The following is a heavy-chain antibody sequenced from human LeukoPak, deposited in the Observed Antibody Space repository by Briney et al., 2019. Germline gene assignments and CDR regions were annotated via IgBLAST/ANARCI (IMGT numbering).Heavy chain of an antibody. D-gene: IGHD3-3*01. J-gene: IGHJ4*02. Sequence: SETLSLTCTVSGGSISRYYWSWIRQPPGEGLEWIGYIYYTGTTNYNPSPKNRVTMSVDTSKNQFSLKLSSVTTADTAVYYCARTGIWSGYHTFDYWGQGSLVTVSS. CDR3: ARTGIWSGYHTFDY. CDR1: GGSISRYY. V-gene: IGHV4-59*01. CDR2: IYYTGTT.